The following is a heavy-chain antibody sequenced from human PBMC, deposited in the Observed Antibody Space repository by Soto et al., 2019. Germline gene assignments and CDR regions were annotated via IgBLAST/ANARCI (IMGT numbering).Heavy chain of an antibody. Sequence: GESLKISCKGSGYSFTSYWISWVRQMPGKGLEWMGRIDPSDSYTNYSPSFQGHVTISADNSKNTLYLQMNSLRAEDTAVYYCARNVVTGTGGNYYYGMDVWGQGTTVTVSS. CDR3: ARNVVTGTGGNYYYGMDV. V-gene: IGHV5-10-1*01. CDR2: IDPSDSYT. D-gene: IGHD1-20*01. CDR1: GYSFTSYW. J-gene: IGHJ6*02.